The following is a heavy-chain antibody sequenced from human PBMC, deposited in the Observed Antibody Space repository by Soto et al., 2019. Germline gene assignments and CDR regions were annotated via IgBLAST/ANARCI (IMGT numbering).Heavy chain of an antibody. V-gene: IGHV3-30-3*01. J-gene: IGHJ1*01. CDR1: EFTFSSYA. CDR3: AGPNTGGWLIDSCHFGN. CDR2: ISYDGTHK. Sequence: GGSLRLSCADSEFTFSSYAFHWVRQAPGKGLEWVAVISYDGTHKFYADSVKGRFTISRDNSKNTLYLQMNNVRAEDTAVYYCAGPNTGGWLIDSCHFGNWGQGTLVAVAS. D-gene: IGHD6-19*01.